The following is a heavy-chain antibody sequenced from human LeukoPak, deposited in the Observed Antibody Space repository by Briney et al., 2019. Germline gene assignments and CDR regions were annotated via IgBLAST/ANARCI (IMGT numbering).Heavy chain of an antibody. V-gene: IGHV4-34*01. D-gene: IGHD6-13*01. J-gene: IGHJ5*02. CDR3: ARGLLGSSSWHGDWFDP. CDR1: GGSFSGYY. Sequence: TSETLSLTCAVYGGSFSGYYWSWIRQPPGKGLKWIGEINHSGSTNYNPSLKSRVTISVDTSKNQFSLKRSSVTAADTAVYYCARGLLGSSSWHGDWFDPWGQGTLVTVSS. CDR2: INHSGST.